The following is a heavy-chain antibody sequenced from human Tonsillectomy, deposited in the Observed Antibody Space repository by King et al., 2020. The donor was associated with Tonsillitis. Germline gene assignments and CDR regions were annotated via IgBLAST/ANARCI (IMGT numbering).Heavy chain of an antibody. D-gene: IGHD6-13*01. CDR1: GYSFTSYW. CDR3: ARRGDSSSWPGNWFDP. J-gene: IGHJ5*02. V-gene: IGHV5-51*03. Sequence: QLVQSGAEVKKPGESLKISCKGSGYSFTSYWIGWVRQMPGKGLEWMGIIYPGDSDTRYSPSFQGQVTISADKSISTAYLQWSSLKASDPAMYYCARRGDSSSWPGNWFDPWGQGTLVTVSS. CDR2: IYPGDSDT.